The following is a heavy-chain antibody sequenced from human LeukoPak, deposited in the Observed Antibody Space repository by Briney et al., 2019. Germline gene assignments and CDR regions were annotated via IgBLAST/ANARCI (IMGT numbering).Heavy chain of an antibody. V-gene: IGHV3-23*01. CDR2: IRGSGSET. CDR1: GLTFNSYA. Sequence: PGGSLRLSCAGSGLTFNSYAMSWVRQAPGKGLEWVCGIRGSGSETFYADSVKGRFTISRDNSINTLYLQMNSLRVEDTALYYCAKDRLRFLIPHDWGQGTLVTVSS. J-gene: IGHJ4*02. CDR3: AKDRLRFLIPHD. D-gene: IGHD3-3*01.